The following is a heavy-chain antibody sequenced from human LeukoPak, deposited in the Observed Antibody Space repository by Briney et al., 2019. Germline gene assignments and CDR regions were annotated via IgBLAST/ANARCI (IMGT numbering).Heavy chain of an antibody. J-gene: IGHJ4*02. CDR2: IHPNSGAT. V-gene: IGHV1-2*02. CDR3: TREDH. CDR1: QYTLTDYY. Sequence: ASVKVSCKASQYTLTDYYILWVRQAPGQGLEWMGWIHPNSGATTYAQKFQGRVTLTRDTSINTAYMELSGLRSDDTAVYYCTREDHWGQGTLVTVSS.